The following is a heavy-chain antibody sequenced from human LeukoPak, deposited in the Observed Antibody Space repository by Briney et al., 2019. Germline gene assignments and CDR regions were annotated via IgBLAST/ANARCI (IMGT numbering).Heavy chain of an antibody. Sequence: GGSLRLSCAASGFTFSSYAMSWVRQAPGRGLEWVSAISGSGGSTYYADSVKGRFTISRDNSKNTLYLQMNSLRAEDTAVYYCAKSGYYDSSGYYQEYFQHWGQGTLVTVSS. J-gene: IGHJ1*01. CDR2: ISGSGGST. V-gene: IGHV3-23*01. CDR1: GFTFSSYA. D-gene: IGHD3-22*01. CDR3: AKSGYYDSSGYYQEYFQH.